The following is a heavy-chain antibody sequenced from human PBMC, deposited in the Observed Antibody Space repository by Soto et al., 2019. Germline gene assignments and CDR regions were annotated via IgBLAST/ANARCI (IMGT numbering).Heavy chain of an antibody. CDR2: IRSKTSGGTT. V-gene: IGHV3-49*03. D-gene: IGHD3-22*01. CDR3: SRIHTSMIVVVSDY. Sequence: SRRLSWPAAASTSGTYAISWFRQPPGKGLGWVGFIRSKTSGGTTGCAAAVKGRFMISRGASKSIACVQWDSMKTEAKAVYYCSRIHTSMIVVVSDYWGQGTLVTVSS. J-gene: IGHJ4*02. CDR1: ASTSGTYA.